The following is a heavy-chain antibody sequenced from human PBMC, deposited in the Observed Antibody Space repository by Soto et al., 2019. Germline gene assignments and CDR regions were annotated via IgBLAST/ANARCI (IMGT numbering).Heavy chain of an antibody. V-gene: IGHV1-8*01. Sequence: ASVKVSCKASGYTFTSYDINWVRQATGQGLEWMGWMNPNSGNTGYAQNFQGRVTMTRNTSMSTAYMELRSLRSEDTAVYYCARERISSGSTDLFDIWGQGTMVTVSS. J-gene: IGHJ3*02. CDR2: MNPNSGNT. CDR1: GYTFTSYD. CDR3: ARERISSGSTDLFDI. D-gene: IGHD6-19*01.